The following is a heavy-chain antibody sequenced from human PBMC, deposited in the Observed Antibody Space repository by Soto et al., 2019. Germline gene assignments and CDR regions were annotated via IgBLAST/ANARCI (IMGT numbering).Heavy chain of an antibody. V-gene: IGHV3-21*01. CDR3: ARDSSLDRINWFDP. CDR2: ISSSSSYI. CDR1: GFTFSSDS. J-gene: IGHJ5*01. Sequence: LRLSCAASGFTFSSDSMNWVRQAPGKGLEWVSSISSSSSYIYYADSVKGRFTISRDNAKNSLYLQMNSLRAEDTAVYYGARDSSLDRINWFDPWGQGTLVTVSS. D-gene: IGHD6-13*01.